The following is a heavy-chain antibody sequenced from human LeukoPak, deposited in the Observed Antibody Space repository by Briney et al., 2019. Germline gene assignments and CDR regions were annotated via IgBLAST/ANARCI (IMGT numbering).Heavy chain of an antibody. J-gene: IGHJ3*02. CDR1: GYTFTGYY. CDR2: INPNSGGT. V-gene: IGHV1-2*02. D-gene: IGHD3-3*01. CDR3: ARGRFLEWLNDAFDI. Sequence: ASVKVSCKASGYTFTGYYMHWVRQAPGQGLEWMGWINPNSGGTNYAQKFQGRVTMTRDTSISTAYMELSRLRSDDTAVYYCARGRFLEWLNDAFDIWGQGTMVTVSS.